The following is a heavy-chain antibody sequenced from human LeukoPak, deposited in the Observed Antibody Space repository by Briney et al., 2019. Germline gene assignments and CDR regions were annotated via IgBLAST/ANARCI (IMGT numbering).Heavy chain of an antibody. V-gene: IGHV3-64D*06. J-gene: IGHJ4*02. Sequence: GGSVPLSCCASGFTYSNHDMHWLRQAPGKGLEYVSTISSNGGSTYYADSVKGRFTISSDNSKNTLYLQMSSLRAEDTAVYYCVIVSWVASWGQGTLVTVSS. CDR3: VIVSWVAS. CDR1: GFTYSNHD. CDR2: ISSNGGST. D-gene: IGHD1-26*01.